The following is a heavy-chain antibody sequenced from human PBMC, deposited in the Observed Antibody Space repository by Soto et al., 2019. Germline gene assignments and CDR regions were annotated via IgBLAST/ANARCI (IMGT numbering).Heavy chain of an antibody. CDR3: ARDNYDFWSGTNYYGMDV. CDR2: IYQSGST. Sequence: ETLSLTCAVSGYSISSGYYWGWIRQPPGKGLEWIGSIYQSGSTYYNPSLKSRVTISVDTSKNQFSLKLSSVTAADTAVYYCARDNYDFWSGTNYYGMDVWGQGTTVTVS. D-gene: IGHD3-3*01. J-gene: IGHJ6*02. V-gene: IGHV4-38-2*02. CDR1: GYSISSGYY.